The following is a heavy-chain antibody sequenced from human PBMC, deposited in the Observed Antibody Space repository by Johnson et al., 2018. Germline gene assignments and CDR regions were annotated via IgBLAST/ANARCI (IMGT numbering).Heavy chain of an antibody. CDR2: ISYDGSDK. V-gene: IGHV3-30*03. D-gene: IGHD6-13*01. Sequence: QVQLVQSGGGVVQPGRPLRLSCAASGFTFSSYGMHWVRQAPGKGLEWVALISYDGSDKYYADSVKGRFTISRDNSKNTLYLQMNSLRAEDTAVYYCVRGLDSRHNYYYDYYMDVWGKGTTVTVSS. CDR1: GFTFSSYG. CDR3: VRGLDSRHNYYYDYYMDV. J-gene: IGHJ6*03.